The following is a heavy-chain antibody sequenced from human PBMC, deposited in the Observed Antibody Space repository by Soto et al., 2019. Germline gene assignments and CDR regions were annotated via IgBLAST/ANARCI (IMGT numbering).Heavy chain of an antibody. CDR1: GGTFSSYA. CDR2: IIPIFGTA. CDR3: ARYSYYYDSSGYNFDY. Sequence: QVQLVQSGAEVKKPGSSVKVSCNASGGTFSSYAISWVRQAPGQGLEWMGGIIPIFGTANYAHKFQGRVTITADESTSTAYMELSRLRSEDTTVYYCARYSYYYDSSGYNFDYWGQGALVPVSS. V-gene: IGHV1-69*01. D-gene: IGHD3-22*01. J-gene: IGHJ4*02.